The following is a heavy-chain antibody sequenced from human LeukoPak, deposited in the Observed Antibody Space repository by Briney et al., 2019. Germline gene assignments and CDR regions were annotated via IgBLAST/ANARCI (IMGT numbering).Heavy chain of an antibody. Sequence: ASVKVSCKVSGYTLTELSMHWVRQALGKGLEWMGGFDPEDGETIYAQKFQGRVTMTEDTSTDTAYMELSSLRSEDTAVYYCARVASGYSYAFPFDYWGQGTLVTVSS. D-gene: IGHD5-18*01. CDR2: FDPEDGET. CDR1: GYTLTELS. CDR3: ARVASGYSYAFPFDY. J-gene: IGHJ4*02. V-gene: IGHV1-24*01.